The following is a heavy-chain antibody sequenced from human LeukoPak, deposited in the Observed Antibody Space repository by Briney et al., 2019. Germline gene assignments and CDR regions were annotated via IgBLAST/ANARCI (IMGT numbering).Heavy chain of an antibody. V-gene: IGHV4-38-2*02. Sequence: SETLSLTCTVSGYPISSGYYWGWIRQPPGEGLEWIGSIYHSGSTYYNPSLKSRVTMSVDTSKNQFSLKLSSVTAADTAVYYCASTIYGSGSAFDYWGQGTLVTVSS. D-gene: IGHD3-10*01. CDR2: IYHSGST. CDR1: GYPISSGYY. CDR3: ASTIYGSGSAFDY. J-gene: IGHJ4*02.